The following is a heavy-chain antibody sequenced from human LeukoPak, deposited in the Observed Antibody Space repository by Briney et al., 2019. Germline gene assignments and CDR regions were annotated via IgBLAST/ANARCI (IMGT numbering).Heavy chain of an antibody. CDR2: ISGSGGST. D-gene: IGHD3-9*01. J-gene: IGHJ6*03. V-gene: IGHV3-23*01. CDR3: AKDGRVLRYFDWTPPSYMDV. CDR1: GFTFSSYA. Sequence: PGGSLRLSCAASGFTFSSYAMSWVRQATGKGLEWVSAISGSGGSTYYADSVKGRFTISRDNSKNTLYLQMNSLRAEDTAVYYCAKDGRVLRYFDWTPPSYMDVWGKGTTVTVSS.